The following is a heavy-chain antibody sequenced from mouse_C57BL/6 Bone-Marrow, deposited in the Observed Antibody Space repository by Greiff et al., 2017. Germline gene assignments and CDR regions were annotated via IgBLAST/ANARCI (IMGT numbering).Heavy chain of an antibody. V-gene: IGHV5-4*03. CDR3: ARTTVVVDFDY. D-gene: IGHD1-1*01. CDR1: GFTFSSYA. Sequence: EVKLVESGGGLVKPGGSLKLSCAASGFTFSSYAMSWVRQTPEKRLEWVATISDGGSYTYYPDNVKGRFTISRDNAKNNLYLQMSYLKSEDTAMYYCARTTVVVDFDYWGQGTTLTVSS. J-gene: IGHJ2*01. CDR2: ISDGGSYT.